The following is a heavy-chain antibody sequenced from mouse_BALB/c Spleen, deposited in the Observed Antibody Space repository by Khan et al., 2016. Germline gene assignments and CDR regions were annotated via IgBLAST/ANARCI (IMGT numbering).Heavy chain of an antibody. CDR3: ARAYYGNYYFDY. CDR2: IYYSGTI. D-gene: IGHD2-10*01. J-gene: IGHJ2*01. CDR1: GISITTGNYR. Sequence: QLKESGPGLVKPSQTVSLTCTVTGISITTGNYRWSWLRPFPGNKLKWIGYIYYSGTITYNPSLTRRTTITRDTAKNQYFLEMNSLTAEDTATYYCARAYYGNYYFDYWGQGTTLTVSA. V-gene: IGHV3-5*02.